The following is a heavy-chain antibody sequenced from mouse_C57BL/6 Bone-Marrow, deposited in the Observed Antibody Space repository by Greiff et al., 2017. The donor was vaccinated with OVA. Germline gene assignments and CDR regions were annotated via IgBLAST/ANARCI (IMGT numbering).Heavy chain of an antibody. V-gene: IGHV1-18*01. J-gene: IGHJ1*01. CDR2: INPNNGGT. Sequence: EVQLQQSGPELVKPGASVKIPCKASGYTFTDYNMDWVKQSHGKSLEWIGDINPNNGGTIYNQKFKGKATLTVDKSSSTAYMELRSLTSEDTAVYYCARIYYGNWYFDVWGSGTTVTVSS. CDR1: GYTFTDYN. CDR3: ARIYYGNWYFDV. D-gene: IGHD2-1*01.